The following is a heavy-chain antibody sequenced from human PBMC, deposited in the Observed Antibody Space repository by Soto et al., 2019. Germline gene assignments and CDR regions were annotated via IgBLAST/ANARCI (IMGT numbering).Heavy chain of an antibody. Sequence: QITLKESGPTLVKPTQTLTLTCGLSGFSLNTYGVGVGWIRQTPGKALEWLARIYWDDDKLYSPSLKSRLAITKDTSGNLVVLTMANMDPVDTATYYCAHIRELFFDSWGQGTLVTVSS. D-gene: IGHD3-10*01. CDR3: AHIRELFFDS. J-gene: IGHJ4*02. CDR2: IYWDDDK. V-gene: IGHV2-5*02. CDR1: GFSLNTYGVG.